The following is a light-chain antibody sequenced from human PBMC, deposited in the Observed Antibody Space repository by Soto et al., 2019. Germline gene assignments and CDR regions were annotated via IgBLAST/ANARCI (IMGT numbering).Light chain of an antibody. CDR2: SSN. CDR3: ATWDDSLNAWV. V-gene: IGLV1-44*01. CDR1: GSNIGSNT. J-gene: IGLJ3*02. Sequence: QSVLTQPPSASGTPGQWVTISCSGSGSNIGSNTVNWYQQLPGTAPKLLIYSSNRRPSGVSDRFSASKSGTSASLAISGLQSEDEADYFCATWDDSLNAWVFGGGTQLTVL.